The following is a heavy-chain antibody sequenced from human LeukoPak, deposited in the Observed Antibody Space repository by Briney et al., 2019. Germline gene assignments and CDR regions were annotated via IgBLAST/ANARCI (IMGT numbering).Heavy chain of an antibody. CDR2: ITSSSSYI. V-gene: IGHV3-21*01. CDR3: ARETTVTSGWFDP. CDR1: GFTFSSYS. D-gene: IGHD4-17*01. Sequence: GGSLRLSXAASGFTFSSYSMIWVRQTPGKGLEWLSSITSSSSYIYYADSVKGRFTISRDNAKNSLYLQMNNLRAEDTAVYYCARETTVTSGWFDPWGQGTLVTVSS. J-gene: IGHJ5*02.